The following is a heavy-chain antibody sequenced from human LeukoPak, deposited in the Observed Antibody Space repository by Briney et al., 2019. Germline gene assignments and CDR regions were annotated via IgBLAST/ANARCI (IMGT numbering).Heavy chain of an antibody. J-gene: IGHJ4*02. V-gene: IGHV1-69*04. CDR3: AREVQGGGRFDY. CDR2: IIPILGIA. D-gene: IGHD3-10*01. CDR1: GGTFSSYA. Sequence: GSSVNVSCKASGGTFSSYAISWVRQAPGQGLEWMGRIIPILGIANYAQKFQGRVTITADKSTSTAYMELSSLRSEDTAVYYCAREVQGGGRFDYWGQGTLVTVSS.